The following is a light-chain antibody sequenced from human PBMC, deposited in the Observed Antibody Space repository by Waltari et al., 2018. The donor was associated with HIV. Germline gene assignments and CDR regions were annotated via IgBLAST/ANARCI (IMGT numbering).Light chain of an antibody. J-gene: IGLJ2*01. CDR1: SSDVGSYNR. Sequence: QSALTQPPSVSGSPGQSVTISCTGTSSDVGSYNRVSWYQQPPGTAPKLMIYEVSKRPAGVPDRFSVSKSGNTASLTISGLQAEDEADYYCSSYTSSSTVFGGGTKLTVL. V-gene: IGLV2-18*02. CDR2: EVS. CDR3: SSYTSSSTV.